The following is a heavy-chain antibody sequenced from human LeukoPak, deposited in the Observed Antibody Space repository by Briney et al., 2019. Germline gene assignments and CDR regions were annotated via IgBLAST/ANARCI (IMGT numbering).Heavy chain of an antibody. D-gene: IGHD6-13*01. J-gene: IGHJ4*02. V-gene: IGHV1-69*04. CDR3: ARDRIAAASDY. CDR1: GGTFSSYA. Sequence: GASVKVSCRASGGTFSSYAISWVRQAPGQGLEWMGRIVPILGIANYAQKFQGRVTITADKSTSTAYMELSSLRSEDTAVYYCARDRIAAASDYWGQGTLVTVSS. CDR2: IVPILGIA.